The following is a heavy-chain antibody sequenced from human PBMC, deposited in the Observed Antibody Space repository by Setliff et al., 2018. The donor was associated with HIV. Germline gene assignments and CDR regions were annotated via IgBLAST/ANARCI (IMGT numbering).Heavy chain of an antibody. CDR2: IRTKTYSETT. Sequence: GGSLRLSCPSSGFTFGDYAMSWVRQAPGKGLEWVGFIRTKTYSETTDFAASVKGRFTISRDDSEGIAYLQMNSLKTEDTAMYYCTRGSHNYYGSGSSGGTLDYWGQGTLVTVSS. J-gene: IGHJ4*02. CDR3: TRGSHNYYGSGSSGGTLDY. V-gene: IGHV3-49*04. D-gene: IGHD3-10*01. CDR1: GFTFGDYA.